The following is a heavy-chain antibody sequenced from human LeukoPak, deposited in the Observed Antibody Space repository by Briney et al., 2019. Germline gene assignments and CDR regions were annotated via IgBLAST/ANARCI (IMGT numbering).Heavy chain of an antibody. V-gene: IGHV4-59*08. CDR2: VYYSGST. Sequence: PSETLSLTCTVSGGSISSYYWSWIRQPPGKGLEWIGYVYYSGSTNYNPSLMSQVTISVDTSKNQFSLKLSSVTAADTAVYYCARQGISTNWYLFDYWGQGTLVTVSS. J-gene: IGHJ4*02. D-gene: IGHD6-13*01. CDR1: GGSISSYY. CDR3: ARQGISTNWYLFDY.